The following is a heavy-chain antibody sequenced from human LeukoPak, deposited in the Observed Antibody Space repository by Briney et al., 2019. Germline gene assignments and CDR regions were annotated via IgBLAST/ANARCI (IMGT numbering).Heavy chain of an antibody. J-gene: IGHJ5*02. Sequence: SETLSLTCTVSGGSISSYYWSWIRQPPGKGLEWIGYIYYSGSTNYSPSLKSRVTISVDTSKNQVSLKLSSVTAADTAVYYCARAGLTGRYNWFDPWGQGTLVTVSS. CDR1: GGSISSYY. CDR2: IYYSGST. CDR3: ARAGLTGRYNWFDP. D-gene: IGHD1-20*01. V-gene: IGHV4-59*01.